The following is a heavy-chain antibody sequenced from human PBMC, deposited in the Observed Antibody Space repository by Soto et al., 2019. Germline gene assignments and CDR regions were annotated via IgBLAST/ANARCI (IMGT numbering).Heavy chain of an antibody. CDR3: ARDKITGLFDY. Sequence: SETLSLTCTVSGGSISSGGYYWSWIRQHPGKGLEWIGYIYYSGSAYYNPSLKSRVTISVDTSKNQFSLKLTSVTAADTAVYYCARDKITGLFDYWGQGTLVTVSS. V-gene: IGHV4-31*03. D-gene: IGHD2-8*02. J-gene: IGHJ4*02. CDR1: GGSISSGGYY. CDR2: IYYSGSA.